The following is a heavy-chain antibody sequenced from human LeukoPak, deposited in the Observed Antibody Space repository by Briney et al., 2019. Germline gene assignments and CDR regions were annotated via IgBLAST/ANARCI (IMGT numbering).Heavy chain of an antibody. V-gene: IGHV4-34*01. CDR3: ARAARFYYMDV. J-gene: IGHJ6*03. CDR1: GGSFSGYY. CDR2: INHSGST. Sequence: SETLSLTCAVYGGSFSGYYWSWIRQPPGKGLEWIGEINHSGSTNYNPSLKSRVTISVDTSKNQFSLKLSSVTAADTAVYYCARAARFYYMDVWGKGTTVTVSS.